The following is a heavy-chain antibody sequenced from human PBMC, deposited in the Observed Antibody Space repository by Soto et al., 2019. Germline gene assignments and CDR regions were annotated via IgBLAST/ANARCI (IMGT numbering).Heavy chain of an antibody. V-gene: IGHV1-69*19. J-gene: IGHJ4*02. Sequence: QVQLVQSGAEMKKPGSSVKVSCQSSGGTFNTYAMNWVRQAPGQGPEWMGDISPMFGAANYAPKFQGRVTITADVCPGTSYLQSSSLPSEDTAIYFCAREVQVHTPAFVYWGQGTLVTVSS. CDR3: AREVQVHTPAFVY. CDR2: ISPMFGAA. D-gene: IGHD3-10*01. CDR1: GGTFNTYA.